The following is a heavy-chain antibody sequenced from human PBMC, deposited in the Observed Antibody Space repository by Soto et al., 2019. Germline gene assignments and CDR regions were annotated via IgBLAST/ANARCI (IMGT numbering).Heavy chain of an antibody. Sequence: GGSLRLSCAASGFTFSSYWMHWVRQAPGKGLVWVSRINSDGSSTSYADSVKGRFTISRDNSKNTLYLQMNSLRAEDTAVYYCATDRSAYGDYAHYWGQGTLVTVSS. CDR2: INSDGSST. CDR1: GFTFSSYW. CDR3: ATDRSAYGDYAHY. J-gene: IGHJ4*02. D-gene: IGHD4-17*01. V-gene: IGHV3-74*01.